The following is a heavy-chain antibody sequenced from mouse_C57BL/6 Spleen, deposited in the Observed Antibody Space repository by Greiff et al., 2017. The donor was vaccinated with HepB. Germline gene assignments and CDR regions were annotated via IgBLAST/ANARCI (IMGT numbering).Heavy chain of an antibody. V-gene: IGHV2-2*01. CDR3: ARRDYGPSMDY. D-gene: IGHD1-1*01. CDR2: IWSGGST. Sequence: QVQLQQSGPGLVQPSQSLSITCTVSGFSFTSYGVHWVRQSPGKGLEWLGVIWSGGSTDCNAAFISRLSISKDNSKSQVFFKMNSLQADDTAIYYCARRDYGPSMDYWGQGTSVTVSS. J-gene: IGHJ4*01. CDR1: GFSFTSYG.